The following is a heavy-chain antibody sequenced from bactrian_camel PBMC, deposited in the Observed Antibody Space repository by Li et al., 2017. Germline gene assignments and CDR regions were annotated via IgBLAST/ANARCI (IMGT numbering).Heavy chain of an antibody. CDR1: GYC. CDR3: ATDHYSSLCRVEADFRY. V-gene: IGHV3S55*01. D-gene: IGHD6*01. CDR2: INSDGTT. J-gene: IGHJ6*01. Sequence: HVQLVESGGGSVQAGGSLRLSCVGSGYCMGWFRQAPGKEREAVAQINSDGTTGYADSVKGRFTISQDSTKNTLYLQMNSLKPEDTATYYCATDHYSSLCRVEADFRYWGQGTQVTVS.